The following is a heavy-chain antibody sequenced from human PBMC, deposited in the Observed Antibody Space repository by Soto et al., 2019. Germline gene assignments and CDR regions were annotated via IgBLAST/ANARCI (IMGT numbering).Heavy chain of an antibody. D-gene: IGHD4-17*01. CDR3: ARDLNDYGDVGPWFDP. V-gene: IGHV1-18*01. J-gene: IGHJ5*02. CDR2: ISAYNGNT. Sequence: QVQLVQSGAEVKKPGASVKVSCKASGYTFTSYGISWVRQAPGQGLEWMGWISAYNGNTNYAPKLQGRVTMTTDTSTSTAYMELRSLRSDDTAVYYCARDLNDYGDVGPWFDPWGQGTLVTVSS. CDR1: GYTFTSYG.